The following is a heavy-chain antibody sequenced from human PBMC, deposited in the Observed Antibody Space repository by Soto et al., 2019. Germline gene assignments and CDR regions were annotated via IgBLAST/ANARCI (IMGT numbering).Heavy chain of an antibody. V-gene: IGHV4-61*01. CDR1: RDSVNIGRVY. D-gene: IGHD3-16*02. J-gene: IGHJ6*02. CDR2: IYYSGST. Sequence: LSITCTLSRDSVNIGRVYGSWIGKPPGKGLEWIGYIYYSGSTNYNPSLKSRVTISMDTSKNQFSLKLTSVTAADTAVYYCARLGDRYYYYGVDVWGQGTTVTV. CDR3: ARLGDRYYYYGVDV.